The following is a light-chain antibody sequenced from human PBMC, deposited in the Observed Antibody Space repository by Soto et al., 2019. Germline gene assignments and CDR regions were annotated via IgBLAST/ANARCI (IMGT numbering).Light chain of an antibody. CDR3: CSYAGFGSVL. Sequence: QSALTQPASVSGSPGQSITISCTGSDNDIGRYNHVSWYQHRPGKAPKLILYEVNKRPPGPSYRFSGSKSGNTASLTISGLQTDDEGDYFCCSYAGFGSVLFGGGTKLTVL. CDR1: DNDIGRYNH. V-gene: IGLV2-23*02. J-gene: IGLJ3*02. CDR2: EVN.